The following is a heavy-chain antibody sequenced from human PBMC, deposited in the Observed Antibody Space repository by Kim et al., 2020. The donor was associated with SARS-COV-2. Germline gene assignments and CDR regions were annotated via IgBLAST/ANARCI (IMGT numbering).Heavy chain of an antibody. D-gene: IGHD6-19*01. J-gene: IGHJ4*02. Sequence: YNPSLKSRVTISVDTSKNQFSLKLSSVTAADTAVYYCARTIYSSGLGFDYWGQGTLVTVSS. V-gene: IGHV4-59*01. CDR3: ARTIYSSGLGFDY.